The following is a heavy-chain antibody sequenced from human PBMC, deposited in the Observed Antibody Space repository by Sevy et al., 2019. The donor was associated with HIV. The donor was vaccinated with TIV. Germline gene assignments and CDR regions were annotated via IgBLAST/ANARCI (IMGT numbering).Heavy chain of an antibody. CDR2: ISGSGGST. CDR3: AGIFGDLFDY. J-gene: IGHJ4*02. CDR1: GFTFSSYA. V-gene: IGHV3-23*01. Sequence: GGSLRLSCAASGFTFSSYAMSWVRQAPGKGLEWVLDISGSGGSTYYADSVKGRFTISRDNSKNTLYLQMNSLRAEDTAVYYCAGIFGDLFDYWGQGTLVTVSS. D-gene: IGHD3-3*01.